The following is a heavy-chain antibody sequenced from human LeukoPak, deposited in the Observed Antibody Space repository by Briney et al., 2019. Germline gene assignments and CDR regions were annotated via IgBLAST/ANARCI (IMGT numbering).Heavy chain of an antibody. J-gene: IGHJ6*02. Sequence: GGSLRLSCAASGFTFSDYYMSWIRQAPGKGLEWVSYISSSGSTIYYADSVKGRFTISRDNAKNSLYLQMNSLRAEDTAVYYCASLYGSGSYYIKHYYYYGMDVWGRGTTVTVSS. V-gene: IGHV3-11*04. CDR2: ISSSGSTI. CDR1: GFTFSDYY. D-gene: IGHD3-10*01. CDR3: ASLYGSGSYYIKHYYYYGMDV.